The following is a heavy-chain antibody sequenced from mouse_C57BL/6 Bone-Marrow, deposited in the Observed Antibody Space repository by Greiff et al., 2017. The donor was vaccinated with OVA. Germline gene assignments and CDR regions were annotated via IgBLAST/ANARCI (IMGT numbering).Heavy chain of an antibody. D-gene: IGHD2-1*01. CDR2: SRNKANDYTT. CDR3: ARSFYYGNHWYFDV. Sequence: EVQVVESGGGLVQSGRSLRLSCATSGFTFSDFYMEWVRQAPGKGLEWIAASRNKANDYTTEYSASVKGRFIVSRDTSQSILYLQMNALRAEDTAIYYCARSFYYGNHWYFDVWGTGTTVTVSS. J-gene: IGHJ1*03. CDR1: GFTFSDFY. V-gene: IGHV7-1*01.